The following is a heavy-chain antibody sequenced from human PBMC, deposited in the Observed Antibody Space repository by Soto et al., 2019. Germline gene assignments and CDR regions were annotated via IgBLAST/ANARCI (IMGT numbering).Heavy chain of an antibody. Sequence: SETLSLTCIVSGGSLSRYYWTWIRQPAWKGLEWIGRISTRGSTNYNPSLKIRVTMSVDTSKNQFSLKLSSVAAAETAVYYCVAYSSTLGTFDIWGQGTKGTGS. CDR3: VAYSSTLGTFDI. CDR1: GGSLSRYY. D-gene: IGHD6-13*01. J-gene: IGHJ3*02. CDR2: ISTRGST. V-gene: IGHV4-4*07.